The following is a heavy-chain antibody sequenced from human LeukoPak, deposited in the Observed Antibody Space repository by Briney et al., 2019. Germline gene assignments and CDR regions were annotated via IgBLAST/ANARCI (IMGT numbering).Heavy chain of an antibody. CDR3: ARVHATTVGFDY. CDR1: GFTVSSNY. D-gene: IGHD4-17*01. V-gene: IGHV3-53*01. Sequence: PGESLRLSCAASGFTVSSNYMSWVRQAPGKGLEWVSVIYSGGSTYYADSVKGRFTISRDNSKNTLYLQMNSLRAEDTAVYYCARVHATTVGFDYWGQGTLVTVSS. J-gene: IGHJ4*02. CDR2: IYSGGST.